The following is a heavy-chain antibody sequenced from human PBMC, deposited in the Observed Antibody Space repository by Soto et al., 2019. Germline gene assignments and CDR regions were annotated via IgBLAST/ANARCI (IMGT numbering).Heavy chain of an antibody. CDR1: GFTVGYNY. D-gene: IGHD2-15*01. V-gene: IGHV3-53*02. CDR3: ARNTDSGGNGGF. CDR2: IYRNGDT. Sequence: EVRLVETGGGLIQPGGSLRLSCAVSGFTVGYNYMYWVRQPPGKGLEWVSLIYRNGDTRYADSVAGRFTVSRDSSKNTLYLQMNNLRDEDTAVYYCARNTDSGGNGGFWGQGTLVTVSS. J-gene: IGHJ4*02.